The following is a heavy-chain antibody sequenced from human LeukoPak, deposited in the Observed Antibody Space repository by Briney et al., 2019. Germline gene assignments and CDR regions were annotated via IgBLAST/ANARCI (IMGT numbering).Heavy chain of an antibody. CDR1: GFVFSNYA. CDR2: ISDDATDT. CDR3: GPIDY. V-gene: IGHV3-30-3*01. Sequence: GGSLRLSCTGSGFVFSNYAIHWVRQAPGKGLEWVAVISDDATDTYYADSVEGRFSISRDNSKTTVFLQMNNLRAEDTAVYYCGPIDYWGQGTLVTVSS. J-gene: IGHJ4*02.